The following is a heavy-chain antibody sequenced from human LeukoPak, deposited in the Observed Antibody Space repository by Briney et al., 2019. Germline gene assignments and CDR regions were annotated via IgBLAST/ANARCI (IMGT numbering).Heavy chain of an antibody. D-gene: IGHD1-26*01. V-gene: IGHV1-2*02. CDR1: GYTFTGYY. CDR2: INPNSGGT. J-gene: IGHJ2*01. Sequence: ASVKVSCKASGYTFTGYYMHWVRQAPGQGLEWMGWINPNSGGTNYAQKFQGRVTMTRDTSISTAYMELSRLRSDDTAVYYCARDLVGRRRLNWYFDLWGRGTLVTVSS. CDR3: ARDLVGRRRLNWYFDL.